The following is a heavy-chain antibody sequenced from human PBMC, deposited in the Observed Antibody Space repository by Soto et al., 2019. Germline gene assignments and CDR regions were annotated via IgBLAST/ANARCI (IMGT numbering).Heavy chain of an antibody. J-gene: IGHJ6*02. V-gene: IGHV1-8*01. CDR3: ARGIGDYANHNYGMDV. D-gene: IGHD4-17*01. Sequence: QLQLVQSGAEVKKPGASVKVSCKASGYTFTNYDINWVRQATGQGLEWMGWMKPNSGNTGYAQKFQGRVTMTRNSSIRTAYMGLSSLKSDDTAVYYCARGIGDYANHNYGMDVWGQGTAVNVSS. CDR2: MKPNSGNT. CDR1: GYTFTNYD.